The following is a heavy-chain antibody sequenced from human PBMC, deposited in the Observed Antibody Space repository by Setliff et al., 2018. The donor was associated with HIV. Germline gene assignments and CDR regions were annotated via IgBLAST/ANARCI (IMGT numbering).Heavy chain of an antibody. CDR2: VYAGGTT. V-gene: IGHV4-4*08. Sequence: SETLSLTCTVSGGSISSHYWSWIRQPPGKGLEWIGRVYAGGTTNYNPSLKSRVTISMDSSQNQFSLNLTSVTAAETAVYYCARVGYHGSGRYSFDYWGQGTLVTVSS. CDR1: GGSISSHY. CDR3: ARVGYHGSGRYSFDY. J-gene: IGHJ4*02. D-gene: IGHD3-10*01.